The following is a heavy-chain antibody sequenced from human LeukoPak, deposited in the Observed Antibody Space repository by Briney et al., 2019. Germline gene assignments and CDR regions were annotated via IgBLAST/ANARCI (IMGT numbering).Heavy chain of an antibody. CDR1: GGSISSSSYY. Sequence: NPSETLSLTCTVSGGSISSSSYYWGWIRQPPGKGLEWIGSIYYSGSTYYNPSLKSRVTISVDTSKNQFSLKLSSVTAADTAVYYCARVKGHGSGSRPSLNWFDPWGQGTLVAVSS. CDR3: ARVKGHGSGSRPSLNWFDP. CDR2: IYYSGST. J-gene: IGHJ5*02. D-gene: IGHD3-10*01. V-gene: IGHV4-39*07.